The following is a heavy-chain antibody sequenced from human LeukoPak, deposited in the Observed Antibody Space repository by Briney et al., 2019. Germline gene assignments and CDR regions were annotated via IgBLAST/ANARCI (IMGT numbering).Heavy chain of an antibody. CDR1: GYTFTSYG. J-gene: IGHJ5*02. CDR2: ISAYNGNT. V-gene: IGHV1-18*01. Sequence: GASVKVSCEASGYTFTSYGISWVRQAPGQGLKWMGWISAYNGNTNYAQKLQGRVTMTTDTSTSTAYMELRSLRSDDTAAYYCARTEEWELQNFDPWGQGTLVTVSS. D-gene: IGHD1-26*01. CDR3: ARTEEWELQNFDP.